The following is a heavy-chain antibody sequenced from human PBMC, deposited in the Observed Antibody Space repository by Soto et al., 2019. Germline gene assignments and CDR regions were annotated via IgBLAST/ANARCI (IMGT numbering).Heavy chain of an antibody. Sequence: QVQLQQWGAGLLKPSETLSLTCAVYGGAFSDYYWSWIRQPPGKGLEWIGEIDHIGTTSYNPSLKSRVTMSADMSKKQFSLTLTSVTAADTALYYCARDRNLRIWGQGTLVAVSS. CDR2: IDHIGTT. CDR3: ARDRNLRI. J-gene: IGHJ4*02. CDR1: GGAFSDYY. V-gene: IGHV4-34*01. D-gene: IGHD1-7*01.